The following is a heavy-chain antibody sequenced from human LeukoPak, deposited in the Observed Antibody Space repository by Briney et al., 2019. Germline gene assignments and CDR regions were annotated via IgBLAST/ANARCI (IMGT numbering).Heavy chain of an antibody. CDR1: GFTFSSYY. D-gene: IGHD3-10*01. J-gene: IGHJ4*02. CDR3: ARDLEGPGSSVWDY. CDR2: IRDSGSTI. V-gene: IGHV3-48*03. Sequence: GGSLRLSCAASGFTFSSYYMNWVRQASGKGLEWVSYIRDSGSTIFYADSVKGRFTISRDNAKNSLYLQMNSVRAEDTAVYYCARDLEGPGSSVWDYWGQGTLVTVSS.